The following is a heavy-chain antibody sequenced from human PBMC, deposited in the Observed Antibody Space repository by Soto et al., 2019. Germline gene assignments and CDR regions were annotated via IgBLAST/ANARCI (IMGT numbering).Heavy chain of an antibody. CDR2: TYYSGST. Sequence: SETLSLTCTVSGGSISSYYWSWIRQPPGKGLEWIGYTYYSGSTNYNPSLKSRVTISVDTSKNQFSLKLSSVTAADTAVYYCARVSNGDYDLGFYGMDVWGQGTTVTVSS. CDR1: GGSISSYY. V-gene: IGHV4-59*01. CDR3: ARVSNGDYDLGFYGMDV. J-gene: IGHJ6*02. D-gene: IGHD4-17*01.